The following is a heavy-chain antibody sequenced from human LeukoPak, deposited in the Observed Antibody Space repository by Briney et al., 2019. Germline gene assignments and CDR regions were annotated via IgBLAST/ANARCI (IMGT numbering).Heavy chain of an antibody. CDR2: INHSGST. CDR3: ARDRSLRYFDWLFPDVFDI. CDR1: GGSFSGYY. D-gene: IGHD3-9*01. Sequence: SETLSLTCAVYGGSFSGYYWSWIRQPPGKGLEWIGEINHSGSTNYNPSLKSRVTISGDTSKNQFSLKLSSVTAADTAVYYCARDRSLRYFDWLFPDVFDIWGQGTMVTVSS. V-gene: IGHV4-34*01. J-gene: IGHJ3*02.